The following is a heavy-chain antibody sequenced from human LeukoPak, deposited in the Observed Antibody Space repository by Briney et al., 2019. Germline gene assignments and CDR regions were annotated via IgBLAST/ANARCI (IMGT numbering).Heavy chain of an antibody. V-gene: IGHV3-48*01. CDR3: ARDLSGSLYFDY. CDR2: ISSSGSTI. CDR1: GFTFSSYA. Sequence: GGSLRLSCAASGFTFSSYAMSWVRQAPGKGLEWVSYISSSGSTIYYADSVKGRFTISRDNAKNLLYLQMNNLRAEDTAVYYCARDLSGSLYFDYWGQGTLVTVSS. D-gene: IGHD3-10*01. J-gene: IGHJ4*02.